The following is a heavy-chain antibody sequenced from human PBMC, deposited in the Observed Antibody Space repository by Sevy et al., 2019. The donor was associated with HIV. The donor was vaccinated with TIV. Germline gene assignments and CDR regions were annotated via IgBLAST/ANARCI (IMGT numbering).Heavy chain of an antibody. CDR1: GFTVSRNF. J-gene: IGHJ4*02. Sequence: GGSLRLSCAASGFTVSRNFMSWIRQAPGKGLEWVSIIYSDGTTFYADSVKGRFTTSRNNSSNTLYLQMNALRAEDTAVYYCVGADRPNQGDFWGQGTLVTVSS. CDR3: VGADRPNQGDF. V-gene: IGHV3-53*01. CDR2: IYSDGTT. D-gene: IGHD6-6*01.